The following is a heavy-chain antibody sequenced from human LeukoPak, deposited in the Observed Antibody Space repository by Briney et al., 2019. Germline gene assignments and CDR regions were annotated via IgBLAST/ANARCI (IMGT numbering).Heavy chain of an antibody. CDR2: INPNGGGT. V-gene: IGHV1-2*02. D-gene: IGHD1-1*01. CDR3: AREGTTGTVATDY. J-gene: IGHJ4*02. CDR1: GYTFTGYY. Sequence: ASVKVSCKASGYTFTGYYMHWVRQAPGQGLEWMGWINPNGGGTNYAQKFQGRVTMTRDTSISTAYMELSRLRSDDTAVYYCAREGTTGTVATDYWGQGTLVTVSS.